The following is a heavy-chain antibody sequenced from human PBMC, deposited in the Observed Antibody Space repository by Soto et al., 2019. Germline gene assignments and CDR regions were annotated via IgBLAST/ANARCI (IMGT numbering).Heavy chain of an antibody. CDR2: IYPRDSDI. Sequence: PGESLKISCEASGYPFTSYWIGWVRQMPGKGLEWVGAIYPRDSDIRYSPSLQGQVTISADRSISTAYLQWSSLKASDTAIYYCARHFSPYGDYRYFDYWGQGALVTVSS. J-gene: IGHJ4*02. CDR1: GYPFTSYW. V-gene: IGHV5-51*01. D-gene: IGHD4-17*01. CDR3: ARHFSPYGDYRYFDY.